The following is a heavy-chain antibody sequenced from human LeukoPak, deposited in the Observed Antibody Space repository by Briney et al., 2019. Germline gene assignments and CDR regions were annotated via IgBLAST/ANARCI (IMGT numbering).Heavy chain of an antibody. CDR1: GGPISSYY. J-gene: IGHJ4*02. Sequence: PSETLSLTCTLSGGPISSYYWSWIRQPPGKGLEWIGYIYYTGNTNYNPSLKSRVTISVDTFKNLFSPNVNSATAADTAVYYCARGTSGLPVDYWGQGTLVTVSS. CDR3: ARGTSGLPVDY. D-gene: IGHD2-21*01. CDR2: IYYTGNT. V-gene: IGHV4-59*01.